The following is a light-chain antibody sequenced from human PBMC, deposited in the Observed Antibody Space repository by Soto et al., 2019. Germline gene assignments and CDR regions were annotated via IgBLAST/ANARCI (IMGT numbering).Light chain of an antibody. CDR2: AAS. CDR3: HQYGTSVGT. J-gene: IGKJ1*01. Sequence: EIVLTQSPGTLSLSQGERATLSCRASQSIITNYLAWYRQKPGQAPRLLIYAASSRATGIPDRFSGSGSGTDFTLTISRLEPEDFAVYYCHQYGTSVGTFGHGTKVDIK. CDR1: QSIITNY. V-gene: IGKV3-20*01.